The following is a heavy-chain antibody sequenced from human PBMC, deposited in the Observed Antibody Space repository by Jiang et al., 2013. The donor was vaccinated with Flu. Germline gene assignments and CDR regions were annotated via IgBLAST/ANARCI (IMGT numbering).Heavy chain of an antibody. J-gene: IGHJ5*02. CDR3: ARNYDILTGLNWFDP. D-gene: IGHD3-9*01. V-gene: IGHV4-59*01. Sequence: SGSGLVKPSGTLSLTCTVSGGSISSYYWSWIRQPPGKGLEWIGYIYYSGSTNYNPSLKSRVTISVDTSKNQFSLKLSSVTAADTAVYYCARNYDILTGLNWFDPWGQGTLVTVSS. CDR2: IYYSGST. CDR1: GGSISSYY.